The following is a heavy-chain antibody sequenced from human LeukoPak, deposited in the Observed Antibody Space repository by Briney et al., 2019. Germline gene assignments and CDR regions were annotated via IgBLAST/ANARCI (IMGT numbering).Heavy chain of an antibody. CDR1: GFTFGDYA. J-gene: IGHJ4*02. CDR2: ISWNSDSI. Sequence: GGSLRLSCAASGFTFGDYAMHWVRQAPGKGLEWVSGISWNSDSIGYADSVKGRFTISRDNAKNSLYLQMNSLRAEDTAVYYCARDWAAAGYWGQGTLVTVSS. D-gene: IGHD6-13*01. V-gene: IGHV3-9*01. CDR3: ARDWAAAGY.